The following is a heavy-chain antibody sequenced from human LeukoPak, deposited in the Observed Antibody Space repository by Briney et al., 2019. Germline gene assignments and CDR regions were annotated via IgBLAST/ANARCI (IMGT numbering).Heavy chain of an antibody. CDR2: IYPLETT. V-gene: IGHV4-61*02. CDR1: GDSVNSGAYY. CDR3: AREIVAGLGVSFDI. D-gene: IGHD6-19*01. Sequence: PSETLSLTCTVSGDSVNSGAYYWSWLRRPAGKEPEWIGRIYPLETTNYNPSLKSRVAISVDTSKNQFSLKLSSVTAADTAVYYCAREIVAGLGVSFDIWGQGTMVTVSS. J-gene: IGHJ3*02.